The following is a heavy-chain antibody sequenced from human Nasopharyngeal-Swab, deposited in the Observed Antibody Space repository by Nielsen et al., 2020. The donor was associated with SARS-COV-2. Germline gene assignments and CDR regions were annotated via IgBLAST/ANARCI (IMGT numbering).Heavy chain of an antibody. CDR1: GYTFTGYY. CDR2: INPNSGGT. CDR3: AIGLLLWFGELWGIGDY. J-gene: IGHJ4*02. V-gene: IGHV1-2*06. Sequence: ASVKVSCKASGYTFTGYYMHWVRQAPGQGLEWMGRINPNSGGTNYAQKFQGRVTMTRDTSISPAYMELSRLRADDTAVYYCAIGLLLWFGELWGIGDYWGQGTLVTVSS. D-gene: IGHD3-10*01.